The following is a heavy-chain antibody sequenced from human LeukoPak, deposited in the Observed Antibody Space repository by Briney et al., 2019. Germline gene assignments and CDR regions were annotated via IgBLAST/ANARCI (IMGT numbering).Heavy chain of an antibody. V-gene: IGHV3-21*01. CDR1: GFTFNNYS. Sequence: GGSLRLSCVASGFTFNNYSMNWVRQAPGKGPEWVSSISSRSTYIYYADSLKGRFTISRDNAKNSLYLQMNTLRGEDTAVYYCARGAERSGYDYWGQGTLVTVAS. J-gene: IGHJ4*02. D-gene: IGHD3-22*01. CDR3: ARGAERSGYDY. CDR2: ISSRSTYI.